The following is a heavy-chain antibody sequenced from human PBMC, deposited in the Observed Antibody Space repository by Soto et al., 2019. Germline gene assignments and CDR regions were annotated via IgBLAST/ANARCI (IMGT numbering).Heavy chain of an antibody. CDR1: GFSLSTGGVG. D-gene: IGHD2-21*02. CDR3: IQSRCGGDCLRSYASHYYYGVDV. V-gene: IGHV2-5*02. J-gene: IGHJ6*02. CDR2: IYWDDDK. Sequence: QITLKESGPTLVKPTQTLTVTCTFSGFSLSTGGVGVGWIRQPPGKALEWLALIYWDDDKRYTPSLGSRLTITKDTSKIQVVLTMPNMDPVDTATYYCIQSRCGGDCLRSYASHYYYGVDVWGQGPTVTVSS.